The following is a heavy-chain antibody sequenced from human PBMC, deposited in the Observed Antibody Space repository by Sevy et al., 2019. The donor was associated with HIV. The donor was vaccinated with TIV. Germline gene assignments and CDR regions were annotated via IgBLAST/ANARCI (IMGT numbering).Heavy chain of an antibody. Sequence: SETLSLTCTVSGGSITSLYWNWIRQPPGKGLEWIANIYNNGHINYNPSLKGGVTLSLDTSKNQFSLRLSSVTAADTAMYYCAGENAWGRGYSWGQGTLVTVSS. J-gene: IGHJ4*02. D-gene: IGHD1-26*01. CDR1: GGSITSLY. V-gene: IGHV4-59*08. CDR3: AGENAWGRGYS. CDR2: IYNNGHI.